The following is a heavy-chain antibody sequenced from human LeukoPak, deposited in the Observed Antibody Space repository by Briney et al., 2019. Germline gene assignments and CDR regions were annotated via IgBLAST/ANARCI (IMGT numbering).Heavy chain of an antibody. CDR2: INHSGST. D-gene: IGHD6-13*01. V-gene: IGHV4-34*01. Sequence: LETLSLTCAVYGGSFSGYYWSGIRQPPGKGLEWIGEINHSGSTNYNPSLKSRVTISVDTSKNQFSLKLSSVTAADTAVYYCAIAAAGQGWFDPWGQGTLVTVSS. CDR1: GGSFSGYY. CDR3: AIAAAGQGWFDP. J-gene: IGHJ5*02.